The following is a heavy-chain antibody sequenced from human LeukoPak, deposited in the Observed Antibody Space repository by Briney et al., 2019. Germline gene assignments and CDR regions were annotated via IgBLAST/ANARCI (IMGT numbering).Heavy chain of an antibody. J-gene: IGHJ4*02. D-gene: IGHD6-19*01. CDR3: ARXXXXLVDF. CDR1: GFTFDDYA. V-gene: IGHV3-30-3*01. Sequence: PGGSLRLSCAASGFTFDDYAMHWVRQAPGKGLEWLAFLSNDGTFTQYIDSVKGRFTISRDISKNTLYLQMNSLRIEDTAVYFCARXXXXLVDFWGQGXLVTVS. CDR2: LSNDGTFT.